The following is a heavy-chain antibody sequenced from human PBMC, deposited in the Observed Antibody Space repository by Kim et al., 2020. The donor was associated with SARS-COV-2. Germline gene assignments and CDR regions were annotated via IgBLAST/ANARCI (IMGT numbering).Heavy chain of an antibody. J-gene: IGHJ4*02. V-gene: IGHV3-23*01. D-gene: IGHD4-17*01. Sequence: DSAKGRFTISRDNSKTTLYLQMNSLGAADTAVYYCAKDPRVTTLTYYFDYWGQGTLVTVSS. CDR3: AKDPRVTTLTYYFDY.